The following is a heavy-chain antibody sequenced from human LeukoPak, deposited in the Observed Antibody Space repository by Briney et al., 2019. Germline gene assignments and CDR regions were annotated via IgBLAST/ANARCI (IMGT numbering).Heavy chain of an antibody. Sequence: SETLSLTCTVPGGSISSYYWSWIRQPAGKGLEWIGRIYTSGSTNYNPSLKSQVTMSVDTSKNQFSLKLSSVTAADTAVYYCARGYYDFWSGPPLRARLNAFDIWGQGTMVTVSS. J-gene: IGHJ3*02. D-gene: IGHD3-3*01. CDR2: IYTSGST. V-gene: IGHV4-4*07. CDR3: ARGYYDFWSGPPLRARLNAFDI. CDR1: GGSISSYY.